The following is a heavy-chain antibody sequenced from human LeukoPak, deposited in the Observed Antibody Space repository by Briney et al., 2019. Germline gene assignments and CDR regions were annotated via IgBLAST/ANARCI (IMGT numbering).Heavy chain of an antibody. J-gene: IGHJ4*02. CDR1: GGSFSGYY. D-gene: IGHD6-25*01. CDR3: ASLRGTGAAERAGY. Sequence: SETLSLTCAVYGGSFSGYYWSWIRQPPGKGLEWIGEINHSGSTNYNPSLKSRVTISVDTPKNQFSLKLSSVTAADTAVYYCASLRGTGAAERAGYWGQGTLVTVSS. V-gene: IGHV4-34*01. CDR2: INHSGST.